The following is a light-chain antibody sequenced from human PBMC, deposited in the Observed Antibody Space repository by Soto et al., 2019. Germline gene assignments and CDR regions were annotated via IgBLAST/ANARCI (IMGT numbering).Light chain of an antibody. CDR2: AAS. J-gene: IGKJ5*01. CDR3: QQSYSTLSIT. CDR1: ESIARH. V-gene: IGKV1-39*01. Sequence: DIQMTQSRSSLSASVGDRVTITCRASESIARHLNWYQQKPGKAPKLLIYAASSLQNGVPSRFRGGGSGTDFTLTISNLQPEDFATYYGQQSYSTLSITFGQGTRLEIK.